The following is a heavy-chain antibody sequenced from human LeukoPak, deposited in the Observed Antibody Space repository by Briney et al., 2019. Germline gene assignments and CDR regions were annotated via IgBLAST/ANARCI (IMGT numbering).Heavy chain of an antibody. D-gene: IGHD4-23*01. V-gene: IGHV3-30*02. CDR2: IRYDGSNK. Sequence: GGSLRLSCAASGFTFSGYGMHWVRQAPGKGLEWVAFIRYDGSNKYYADSVKGRFTISRDNAKNSLYLQKNSLRAEDTAVYYCAREEHRWYQMRGDFDYWGQGTLVTVSS. J-gene: IGHJ4*02. CDR3: AREEHRWYQMRGDFDY. CDR1: GFTFSGYG.